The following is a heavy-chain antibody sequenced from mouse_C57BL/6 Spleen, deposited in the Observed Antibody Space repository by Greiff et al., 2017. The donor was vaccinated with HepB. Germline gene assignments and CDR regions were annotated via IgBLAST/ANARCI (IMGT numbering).Heavy chain of an antibody. CDR2: ISSGGDYI. Sequence: EVMLVESGEGLVKPGGSLKLSCAASGFTFSSYAMSWVRQTPEKRLEWVAYISSGGDYIYYADTVKGRFTISRDNARNTLYLQMSSLKSEDTAMYYCTKIYYGYAMDYWGQGTSVTVSS. V-gene: IGHV5-9-1*02. J-gene: IGHJ4*01. D-gene: IGHD2-1*01. CDR1: GFTFSSYA. CDR3: TKIYYGYAMDY.